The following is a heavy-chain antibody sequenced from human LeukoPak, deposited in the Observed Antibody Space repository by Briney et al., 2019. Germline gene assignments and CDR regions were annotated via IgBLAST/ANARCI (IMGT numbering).Heavy chain of an antibody. V-gene: IGHV4-59*12. CDR3: ARVSMGGTYYYFDP. CDR2: IYYSGNT. CDR1: GGSISNYY. J-gene: IGHJ4*02. D-gene: IGHD1-26*01. Sequence: SETLSLTCAVSGGSISNYYWSWIRQPPGKGLERIGYIYYSGNTNYNPSLKSRVTISVDTSKNQFSLKLSSVTAADTAVYYCARVSMGGTYYYFDPWGQGTLVTVSS.